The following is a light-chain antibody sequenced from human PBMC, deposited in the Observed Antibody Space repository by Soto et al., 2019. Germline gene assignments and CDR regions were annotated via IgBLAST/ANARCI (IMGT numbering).Light chain of an antibody. CDR1: QSVSSY. CDR3: QQYGSSPLIS. J-gene: IGKJ5*01. V-gene: IGKV3-11*01. CDR2: YAS. Sequence: EIVLTQSPATLSLSPWERATLSCRASQSVSSYLAWYQQKPGQAPRLLIYYASNRATGIPARFSGSGSGTDFTLTISSLEPEDFAVYYCQQYGSSPLISFGQGTRLEI.